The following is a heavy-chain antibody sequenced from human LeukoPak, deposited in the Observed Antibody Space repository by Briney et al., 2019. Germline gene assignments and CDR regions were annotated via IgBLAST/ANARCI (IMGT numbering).Heavy chain of an antibody. J-gene: IGHJ4*02. V-gene: IGHV3-23*01. CDR3: AKGSLGYCTDGVCSLSYFDY. CDR2: ISGSGYTT. CDR1: GFSFTSYA. D-gene: IGHD2-8*01. Sequence: PGGSLRLSCAASGFSFTSYAMSWVRQAPGKGLEWVSGISGSGYTTYYADSVKGRFTISRDNSKNTLYLQMNSLRAEDTAVYYCAKGSLGYCTDGVCSLSYFDYWGQGTLVTVSS.